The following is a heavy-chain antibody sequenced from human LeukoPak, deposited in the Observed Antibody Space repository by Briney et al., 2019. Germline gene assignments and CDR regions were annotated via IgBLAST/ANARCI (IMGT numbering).Heavy chain of an antibody. V-gene: IGHV3-9*01. CDR2: ISWNSGSI. CDR3: AKGGGRLGELSDIDNDY. D-gene: IGHD3-16*02. Sequence: GGSLRLSCAASGFTFDDYAMHWVRQAPGKGLEWVSGISWNSGSIGYADSVKGRFTISRDDAKNSLYLQMNSLRAEDTALYYCAKGGGRLGELSDIDNDYWGQGTLVTVSS. CDR1: GFTFDDYA. J-gene: IGHJ4*02.